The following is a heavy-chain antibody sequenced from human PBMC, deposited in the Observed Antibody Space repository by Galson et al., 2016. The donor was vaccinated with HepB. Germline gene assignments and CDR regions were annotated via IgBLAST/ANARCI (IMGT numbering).Heavy chain of an antibody. CDR1: GSTFSTYA. J-gene: IGHJ4*02. CDR2: MSYDGSDK. D-gene: IGHD6-19*01. Sequence: SLRLSCAGSGSTFSTYAMHWVRQAPGKGLEWVAVMSYDGSDKYYADSVKGRFTISRDNSKNTLYLQMNSLRAEDTAVYYCARFASGAVAGQGDYFDYWGQGTLVTISS. CDR3: ARFASGAVAGQGDYFDY. V-gene: IGHV3-30-3*01.